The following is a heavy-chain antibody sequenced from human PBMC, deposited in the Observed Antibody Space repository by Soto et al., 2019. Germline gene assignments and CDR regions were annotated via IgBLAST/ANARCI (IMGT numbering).Heavy chain of an antibody. D-gene: IGHD2-2*02. CDR3: ARRTSSGAIDD. CDR2: VSHNDLK. CDR1: GDSVNTHDW. J-gene: IGHJ4*02. V-gene: IGHV4-4*02. Sequence: SETLSLTCAVSGDSVNTHDWWAWVRQPPGKRPEWIGEVSHNDLKNYHPFLKTRLSFSISRDRSSLQFSLSLRSVTATDTAVYFCARRTSSGAIDDWGQGKMLTVSS.